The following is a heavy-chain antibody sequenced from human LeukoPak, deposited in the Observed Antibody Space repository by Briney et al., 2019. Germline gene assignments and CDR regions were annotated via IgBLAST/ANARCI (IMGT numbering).Heavy chain of an antibody. V-gene: IGHV1-69*13. CDR2: IIPIFGTA. D-gene: IGHD4-23*01. J-gene: IGHJ5*02. CDR1: GGTFSSYA. CDR3: ARDQLLGVSDWFDP. Sequence: SVKVSCKASGGTFSSYAISWVRQAPGQGLEWMGGIIPIFGTANYAQKFQGRVTITADESTSTAYMELSSLRSEDTAVYYCARDQLLGVSDWFDPWGQGTLVTVSS.